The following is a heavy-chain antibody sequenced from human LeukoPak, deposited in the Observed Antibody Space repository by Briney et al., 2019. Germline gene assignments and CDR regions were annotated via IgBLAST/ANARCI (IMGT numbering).Heavy chain of an antibody. V-gene: IGHV4-4*07. CDR2: IYTSGST. CDR3: ARDGSSAREFDP. CDR1: GGSLSSYY. Sequence: SETLSLTCTVSGGSLSSYYWSWIRQPAGKGLEWIGRIYTSGSTNYNPSLKSRVTMSVGTSKNQFSLELNPMTGADTALYYWARDGSSAREFDPWSQGTLVTVSS. J-gene: IGHJ5*02. D-gene: IGHD6-25*01.